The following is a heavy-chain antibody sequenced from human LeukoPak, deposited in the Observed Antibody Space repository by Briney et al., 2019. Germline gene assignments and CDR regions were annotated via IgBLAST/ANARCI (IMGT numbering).Heavy chain of an antibody. Sequence: VASVKVSCKASGYTFTGYYMHWVRQAPGQGLEWMGWINPNSGGTNYAQKFQGRVTMTRDTSISTAYMELSSLRSEDTAVYYCARVTYYYDSSGYLVHNHFDYWGQGTLVTVSS. CDR2: INPNSGGT. CDR1: GYTFTGYY. D-gene: IGHD3-22*01. V-gene: IGHV1-2*02. J-gene: IGHJ4*02. CDR3: ARVTYYYDSSGYLVHNHFDY.